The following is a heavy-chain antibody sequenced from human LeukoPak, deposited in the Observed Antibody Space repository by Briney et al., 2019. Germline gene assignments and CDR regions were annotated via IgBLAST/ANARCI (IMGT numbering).Heavy chain of an antibody. CDR2: ISSSSSTI. CDR3: ASQWDGSHPNIDY. Sequence: GGSLRLSCAASGFTFSRYSMNWVRQAPGKGLEWVSYISSSSSTIYYADSVKGRFTISRDNAKNSLYLQMNSLRAEDTAVYYCASQWDGSHPNIDYWGQGTLVTVSS. CDR1: GFTFSRYS. J-gene: IGHJ4*02. V-gene: IGHV3-48*04. D-gene: IGHD1-26*01.